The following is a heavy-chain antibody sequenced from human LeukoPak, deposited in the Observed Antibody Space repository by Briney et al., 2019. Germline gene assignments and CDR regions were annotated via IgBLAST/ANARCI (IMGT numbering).Heavy chain of an antibody. D-gene: IGHD6-19*01. CDR3: ARDSCGGGGCHYWYFDL. Sequence: ASVKVSCKTSGYTFTGYHMHWVRQAPGQGLEWMGWIHPNSGATNYAQKFQGRVTMTRDTPISTASMELGSLKADDTAVYYCARDSCGGGGCHYWYFDLWGRGTLVTVSS. CDR1: GYTFTGYH. V-gene: IGHV1-2*02. CDR2: IHPNSGAT. J-gene: IGHJ2*01.